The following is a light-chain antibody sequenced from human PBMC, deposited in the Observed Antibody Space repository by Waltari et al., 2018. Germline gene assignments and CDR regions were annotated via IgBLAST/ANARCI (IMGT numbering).Light chain of an antibody. CDR1: QDISNY. CDR3: QQYDNLPVT. V-gene: IGKV1-33*01. J-gene: IGKJ2*01. CDR2: DAS. Sequence: DIQMTQSPSSLSPSVGDRVTIPCQASQDISNYLNWYQQKPGKAPKLLIYDASNLETGVPSRFSGSGSGTYFTFTISSLQPEDIATYYCQQYDNLPVTFGQGTKLEIK.